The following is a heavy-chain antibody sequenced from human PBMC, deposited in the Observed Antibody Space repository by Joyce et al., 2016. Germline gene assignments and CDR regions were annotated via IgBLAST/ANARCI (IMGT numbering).Heavy chain of an antibody. CDR1: GGAFGSYT. CDR3: ARGHDWYAA. J-gene: IGHJ5*02. V-gene: IGHV1-69*16. D-gene: IGHD3-9*01. CDR2: ITPILGTV. Sequence: QVQLVQSGTEVKKPGSSVQVSCKASGGAFGSYTITWLRRAPGQGPEWMGGITPILGTVNYAQKFQGRVKISADESKNTAYMELSRLRSEDTAVYYCARGHDWYAAWGQGSLVTVSS.